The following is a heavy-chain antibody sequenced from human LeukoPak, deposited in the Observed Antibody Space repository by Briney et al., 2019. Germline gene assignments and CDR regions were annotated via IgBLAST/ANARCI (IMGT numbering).Heavy chain of an antibody. V-gene: IGHV1-8*01. Sequence: GASVKVSCKASGYTFTSYDINGVRQATGQGLEWMGWMNPNSGNTGYAQKFQGRVTMTRNTSISTAYMELSSLRSEDTAVYYCARTLGDSSGYYDYYYYMDVWGKGTTVTVSS. CDR3: ARTLGDSSGYYDYYYYMDV. D-gene: IGHD3-22*01. J-gene: IGHJ6*03. CDR2: MNPNSGNT. CDR1: GYTFTSYD.